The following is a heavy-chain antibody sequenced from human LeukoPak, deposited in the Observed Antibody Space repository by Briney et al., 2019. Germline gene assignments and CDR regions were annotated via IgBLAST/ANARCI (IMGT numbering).Heavy chain of an antibody. CDR1: GGSFSGYY. CDR3: ARRHGSSHMDV. CDR2: INHSGST. D-gene: IGHD3-22*01. V-gene: IGHV4-34*01. Sequence: SETLSLTCAVYGGSFSGYYWSWIRQPPGKGLEWIGEINHSGSTNYNPSLKSRVTISVDTSKNQFSLKLSSVTAADTAVYYCARRHGSSHMDVWGQGTTVTVSS. J-gene: IGHJ6*02.